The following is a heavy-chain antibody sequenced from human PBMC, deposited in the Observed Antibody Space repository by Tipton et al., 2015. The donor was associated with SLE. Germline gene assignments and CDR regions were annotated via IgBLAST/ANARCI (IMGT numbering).Heavy chain of an antibody. J-gene: IGHJ3*02. D-gene: IGHD1-7*01. CDR1: GGSISPYY. Sequence: GLVKPSETLSLTCSVSGGSISPYYWAWIRQPPGEPLEWIGCIYYTGRTIYNPSLKSRLTMSMDTSKSQLSLKLRSVTVADTAVYYCARDPGLELRLGSVLDIWGQGTLVTVSS. CDR2: IYYTGRT. CDR3: ARDPGLELRLGSVLDI. V-gene: IGHV4-59*12.